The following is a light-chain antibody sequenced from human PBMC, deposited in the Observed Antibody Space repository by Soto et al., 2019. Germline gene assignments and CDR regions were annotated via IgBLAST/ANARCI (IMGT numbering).Light chain of an antibody. J-gene: IGKJ1*01. CDR3: QQYTTSSWT. V-gene: IGKV3-20*01. CDR1: QSVGSSY. CDR2: GTS. Sequence: VWTMSPGTLSLSPWERAPLSCIASQSVGSSYLAWYQQKPGQAPRVLIYGTSSRATGIPDRFSGSGSGTDFTLTISRLEPEDFAVYYCQQYTTSSWTVGQGTKVEIK.